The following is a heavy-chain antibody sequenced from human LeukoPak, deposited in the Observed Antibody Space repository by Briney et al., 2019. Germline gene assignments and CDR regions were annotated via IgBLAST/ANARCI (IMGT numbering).Heavy chain of an antibody. D-gene: IGHD2-21*02. Sequence: SKTLSLTCTVSGGSISSYYWSWIRQPAGKGLEWIGRIYTSGSTNYNPSLKSRVTMSVDTSENQFSLKLSSVTAADTAVYYCARCLGTALSAGGAFDIWGQGTMVTVSS. V-gene: IGHV4-4*07. CDR2: IYTSGST. J-gene: IGHJ3*02. CDR3: ARCLGTALSAGGAFDI. CDR1: GGSISSYY.